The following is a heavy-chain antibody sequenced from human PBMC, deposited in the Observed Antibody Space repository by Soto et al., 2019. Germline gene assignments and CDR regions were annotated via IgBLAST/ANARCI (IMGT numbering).Heavy chain of an antibody. D-gene: IGHD2-15*01. CDR1: GFTFSSYA. J-gene: IGHJ4*02. Sequence: PGGSLRLSCAASGFTFSSYAMSWVRQAPGKGLEWVSAISGSGGSTYYADSVKGRFTTSRANYKHTLYLQMNSLRAEDTAVYYCAKGAAALLFDSWGQGTLVTVSS. CDR2: ISGSGGST. V-gene: IGHV3-23*01. CDR3: AKGAAALLFDS.